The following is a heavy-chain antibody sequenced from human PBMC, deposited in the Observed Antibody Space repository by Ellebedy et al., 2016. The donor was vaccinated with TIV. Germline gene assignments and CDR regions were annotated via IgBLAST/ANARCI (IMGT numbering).Heavy chain of an antibody. J-gene: IGHJ4*02. Sequence: GESLKISCAASGFTFSSYGMHWVRQAPGKGLEWVAVIWYDGSNKYYADSVKGRFPISRDNSKNTLYLQMNSLRAEDTAVDYCARVNSAMVRGVIDYWGQGTLVTVSS. D-gene: IGHD3-10*01. CDR3: ARVNSAMVRGVIDY. CDR1: GFTFSSYG. V-gene: IGHV3-33*01. CDR2: IWYDGSNK.